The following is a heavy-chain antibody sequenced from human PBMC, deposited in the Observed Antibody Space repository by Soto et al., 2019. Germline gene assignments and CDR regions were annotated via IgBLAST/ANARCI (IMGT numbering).Heavy chain of an antibody. V-gene: IGHV1-69*01. CDR2: ITPVFGTP. Sequence: SGAEVRRPGSSVKVSCKASGGTFGNFVINWVRQAPGQGLEWMGGITPVFGTPHYAQRFQGRVTITADESTETVYMEMRGLRVGDTAVYYCAREPTVDTTGYFYYFDFWGQGTLVSVSA. J-gene: IGHJ4*02. CDR3: AREPTVDTTGYFYYFDF. D-gene: IGHD3-9*01. CDR1: GGTFGNFV.